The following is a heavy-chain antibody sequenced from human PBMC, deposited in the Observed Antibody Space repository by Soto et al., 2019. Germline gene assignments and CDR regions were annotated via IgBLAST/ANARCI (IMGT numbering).Heavy chain of an antibody. CDR1: GFTFSTYA. J-gene: IGHJ4*02. Sequence: GGSLRLSCAASGFTFSTYAMSWVRQAPGKGLEWVSAISGSGASTYYADSVKQDGSQSYLVDSVKGRFTMSRDNAKNSLFLQMNSLRAEDTAVYYCVRDGSGGWHFDSWGQGTLVTVS. CDR3: VRDGSGGWHFDS. D-gene: IGHD6-19*01. V-gene: IGHV3-23*01. CDR2: ISGSGAST.